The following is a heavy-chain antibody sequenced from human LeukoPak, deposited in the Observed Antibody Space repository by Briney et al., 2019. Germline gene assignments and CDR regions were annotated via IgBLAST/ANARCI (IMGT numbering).Heavy chain of an antibody. D-gene: IGHD6-19*01. J-gene: IGHJ3*02. CDR2: IFYTGSN. CDR1: CRSISSRSYY. CDR3: ARRTRDSSGLGAFHN. V-gene: IGHV4-39*01. Sequence: PSDTLSLIRTVSCRSISSRSYYWGWLRQPAGNGLEWIGNIFYTGSNYYNPSLKSPVTMSVDTSRNQFSLKLSSVTAADTAVYYCARRTRDSSGLGAFHNWGQGTLVTVSS.